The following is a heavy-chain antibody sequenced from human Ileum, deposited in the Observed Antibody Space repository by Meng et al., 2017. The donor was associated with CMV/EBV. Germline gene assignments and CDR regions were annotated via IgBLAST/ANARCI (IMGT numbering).Heavy chain of an antibody. CDR3: ARGRFGGYYSVGYYGMDV. Sequence: SQTRSLTGGVYGGSFSGYYWSWIRQPPGKGLEWIGEINHSGGTNYNPSLESRVTISLDTSKNQFSLKLSSVTAADTAVYHCARGRFGGYYSVGYYGMDVWGQGTTVTVSS. CDR1: GGSFSGYY. D-gene: IGHD3-16*01. V-gene: IGHV4-34*01. J-gene: IGHJ6*02. CDR2: INHSGGT.